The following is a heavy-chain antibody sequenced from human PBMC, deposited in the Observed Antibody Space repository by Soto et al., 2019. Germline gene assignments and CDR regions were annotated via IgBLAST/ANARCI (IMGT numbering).Heavy chain of an antibody. J-gene: IGHJ4*02. CDR3: ARDSSVPAVPYFDY. Sequence: ASVKVSCKASGYTFTGDYMDWVRQAPGQGLEWMGIINPSGGSTSYAQKFQGRVTMTRDTSTSTVYMELSSLRSEDTAVYYCARDSSVPAVPYFDYWGQGTLVTVSS. V-gene: IGHV1-46*01. CDR1: GYTFTGDY. CDR2: INPSGGST. D-gene: IGHD2-2*01.